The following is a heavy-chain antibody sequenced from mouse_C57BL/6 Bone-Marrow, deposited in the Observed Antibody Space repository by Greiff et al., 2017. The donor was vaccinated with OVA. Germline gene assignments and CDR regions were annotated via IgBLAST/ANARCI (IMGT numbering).Heavy chain of an antibody. J-gene: IGHJ4*01. CDR2: INPNNGGT. CDR3: ARRINPYDMDD. V-gene: IGHV1-26*01. Sequence: VQLQQSGPELVKPGASVKISCKASGYTFTDYYMNWVKQSHGKSLEWIGDINPNNGGTSYNQKFKGKATLTVDKSSSTAYMEHRSLTSEDAAVEYCARRINPYDMDDWGKGTSVTVSS. CDR1: GYTFTDYY. D-gene: IGHD2-4*01.